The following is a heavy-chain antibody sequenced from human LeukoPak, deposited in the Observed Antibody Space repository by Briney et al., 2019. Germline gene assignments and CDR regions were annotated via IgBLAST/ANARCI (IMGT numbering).Heavy chain of an antibody. CDR3: ARGGNYEFSYFDY. CDR2: IYYSGST. J-gene: IGHJ4*02. Sequence: SETLSLTCTVSGGSLSSSSYYWGWIRQPPGKGLEWIGSIYYSGSTYYNPSLKSRVTISVDTSKNQFSLKLSSVTAADTAVYYCARGGNYEFSYFDYWGQGTLVTVSS. V-gene: IGHV4-39*07. D-gene: IGHD4-23*01. CDR1: GGSLSSSSYY.